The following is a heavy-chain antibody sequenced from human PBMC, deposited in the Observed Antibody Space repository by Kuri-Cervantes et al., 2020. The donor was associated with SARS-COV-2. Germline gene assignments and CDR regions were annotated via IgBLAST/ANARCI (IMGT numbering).Heavy chain of an antibody. D-gene: IGHD3-16*01. CDR2: ISFDGRNT. CDR1: GFIFSDYA. Sequence: GESLKISCEASGFIFSDYAMDWVRQAPGKGLEWVAIISFDGRNTKFADSVKGRFSISRDNSKNTVSLHMNSLRAEDTAMYYCARGAANYYYMDAWGKGTTVTVSS. CDR3: ARGAANYYYMDA. J-gene: IGHJ6*03. V-gene: IGHV3-30*04.